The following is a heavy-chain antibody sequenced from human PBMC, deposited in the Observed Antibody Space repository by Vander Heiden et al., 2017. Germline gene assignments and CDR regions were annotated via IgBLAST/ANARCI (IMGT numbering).Heavy chain of an antibody. Sequence: QVQLQESGPGLVKPSQTLSLTCTVSGGSISSGGYYWSWIRQHPGKGLEWIGYIYYSGITYYNPSLKSRVTISVDTSKNQFSLKLSSVTAADTAVYYCARKEFGYCSSTSCYGMDVWGQGTTVTVSS. CDR1: GGSISSGGYY. CDR2: IYYSGIT. J-gene: IGHJ6*02. V-gene: IGHV4-31*03. CDR3: ARKEFGYCSSTSCYGMDV. D-gene: IGHD2-2*03.